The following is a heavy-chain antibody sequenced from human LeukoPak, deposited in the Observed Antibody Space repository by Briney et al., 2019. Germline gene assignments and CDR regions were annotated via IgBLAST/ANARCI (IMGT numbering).Heavy chain of an antibody. J-gene: IGHJ4*02. CDR3: ARDWGAFLTNTAGGSQHTTRDY. Sequence: ASVKVSCKASGYTFTSYGISWVRQAPGQGLEWMGWISAYNGNTNYAQKLQGRVTMTTDTSTSTAYMELRSLRSDDTAVYYCARDWGAFLTNTAGGSQHTTRDYWGQGTLVTVSS. CDR2: ISAYNGNT. CDR1: GYTFTSYG. V-gene: IGHV1-18*01. D-gene: IGHD3-16*01.